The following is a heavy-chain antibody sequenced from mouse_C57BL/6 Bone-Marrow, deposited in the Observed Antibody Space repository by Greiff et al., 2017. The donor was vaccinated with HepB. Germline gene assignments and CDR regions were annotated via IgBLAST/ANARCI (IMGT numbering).Heavy chain of an antibody. CDR3: ARAVYYDYDEGGAMDY. Sequence: EVQLQQSVAELVRPGASVKLSCTASGFNIKNTYMHWVKQRPEQGLEWIGRIDPANGNTKYAPKFQGKATITADTSSNTAYLQLSSLTSEDTAIYDGARAVYYDYDEGGAMDYGGQGTSVTVSS. V-gene: IGHV14-3*01. J-gene: IGHJ4*01. D-gene: IGHD2-4*01. CDR2: IDPANGNT. CDR1: GFNIKNTY.